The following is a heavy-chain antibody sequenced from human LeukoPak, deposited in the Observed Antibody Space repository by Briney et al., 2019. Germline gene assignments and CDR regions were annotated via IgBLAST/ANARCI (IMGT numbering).Heavy chain of an antibody. CDR3: ASLNGNLFVF. V-gene: IGHV3-30-3*01. D-gene: IGHD4-23*01. CDR2: ISYDGSNK. CDR1: GFTFSSYA. Sequence: GGSLRLSCAASGFTFSSYAMHWVRQAPGKGLEWVAVISYDGSNKYYADSVKGRFTISRDNSKNKLYLQMNSVRAEVTAVYFCASLNGNLFVFWGQGTLVSVSS. J-gene: IGHJ4*02.